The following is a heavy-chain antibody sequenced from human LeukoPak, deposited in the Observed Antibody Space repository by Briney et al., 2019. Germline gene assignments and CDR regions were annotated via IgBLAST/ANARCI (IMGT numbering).Heavy chain of an antibody. CDR3: ARGQDILDAVDYYYMDV. Sequence: ASVKISCKVSGYTFTDYYMHWVQQAPGKGLEWMGLVDPEDGETIYAEKFQGRVTITADTSTDTAYMELSSLRSEDTAVYYCARGQDILDAVDYYYMDVWGKGTTVTVSS. CDR2: VDPEDGET. CDR1: GYTFTDYY. J-gene: IGHJ6*03. D-gene: IGHD3-9*01. V-gene: IGHV1-69-2*01.